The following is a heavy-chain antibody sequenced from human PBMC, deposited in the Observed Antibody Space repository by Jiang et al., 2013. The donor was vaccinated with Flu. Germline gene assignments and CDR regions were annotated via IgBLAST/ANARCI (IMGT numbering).Heavy chain of an antibody. CDR2: IYTSENT. Sequence: SLTCTVSGVSISSYYWSWIRQPAGKGLEWIGRIYTSENTHYNPSLKSRVTMSVDTSKNQLSLKLSSVTAADTAVYYCARKNGGSGRSTDYWGQGTLVTVSS. J-gene: IGHJ4*02. D-gene: IGHD3-10*01. CDR1: GVSISSYY. V-gene: IGHV4-4*07. CDR3: ARKNGGSGRSTDY.